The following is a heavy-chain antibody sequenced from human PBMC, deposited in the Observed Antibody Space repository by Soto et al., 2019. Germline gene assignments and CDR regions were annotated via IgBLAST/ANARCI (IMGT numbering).Heavy chain of an antibody. CDR1: GFIFDDYG. CDR2: VNWNGGST. D-gene: IGHD1-26*01. J-gene: IGHJ4*02. CDR3: VRGASLNFDY. V-gene: IGHV3-20*04. Sequence: EVQLVESGGGVLRPGGSLRLSCAASGFIFDDYGMSWARQAPGKGLEWVSGVNWNGGSTGYAVSVNGRFTISRDNAKIFLFLQMNSLRVEDTACYYCVRGASLNFDYWGQGTVVTVSS.